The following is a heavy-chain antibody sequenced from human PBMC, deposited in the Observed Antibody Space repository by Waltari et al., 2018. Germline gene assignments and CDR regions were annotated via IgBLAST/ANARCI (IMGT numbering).Heavy chain of an antibody. D-gene: IGHD2-2*01. V-gene: IGHV4-38-2*01. J-gene: IGHJ4*02. CDR3: ARLATSVR. CDR1: GYSISRGYY. Sequence: QVQLQESGPGLVKPSETLSLTCAVSGYSISRGYYWGWIRQPPGKGLEWIGSIYHSGSTYYNPSLKSRVTISVDTSKNQFSLKLSSVTAADTAVYYCARLATSVRWGQGTLVTVSS. CDR2: IYHSGST.